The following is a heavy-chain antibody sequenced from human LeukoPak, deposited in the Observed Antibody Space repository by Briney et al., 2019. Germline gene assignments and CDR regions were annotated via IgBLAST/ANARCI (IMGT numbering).Heavy chain of an antibody. CDR3: ARDSGYPYYFDF. J-gene: IGHJ4*02. CDR1: GDTFTGYY. D-gene: IGHD3-22*01. V-gene: IGHV1-2*02. Sequence: ASVEVSCKASGDTFTGYYMHWVRLAPGQGLEWIGWINVKTSATNYAQKFQGRVTMARDTSIRTVYMELSSLRSDDTALYYCARDSGYPYYFDFWGRGTLVTVSS. CDR2: INVKTSAT.